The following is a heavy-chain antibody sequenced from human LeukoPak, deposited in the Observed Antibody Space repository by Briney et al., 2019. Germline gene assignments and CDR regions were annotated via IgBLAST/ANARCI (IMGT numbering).Heavy chain of an antibody. D-gene: IGHD3-3*01. CDR2: INHSGST. CDR1: GGSFSGYY. CDR3: ARGGTYYDFWSGYYRLYYFDY. J-gene: IGHJ4*02. Sequence: SETLSLTCAVYGGSFSGYYWSWIRQPPGKGLEWIGEINHSGSTNYNPSLKSRVTISVDTSKNQFSLKLSSVTAADTAVYYCARGGTYYDFWSGYYRLYYFDYWGQGTLVTVSS. V-gene: IGHV4-34*01.